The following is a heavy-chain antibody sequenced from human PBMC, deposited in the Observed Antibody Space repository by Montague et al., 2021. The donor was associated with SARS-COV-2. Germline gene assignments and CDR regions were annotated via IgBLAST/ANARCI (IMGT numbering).Heavy chain of an antibody. D-gene: IGHD4-11*01. J-gene: IGHJ6*02. CDR2: IYHSGST. Sequence: SETLSLTCTVFGYSISSGYYWGWIRQPPGKGLEWIGSIYHSGSTYYNPSLKSRVTISVDTSKNQFSLKLSSVTAADTAVYYSAVNSNYYYYYGMDVWGQGTTVTVSS. V-gene: IGHV4-38-2*02. CDR3: AVNSNYYYYYGMDV. CDR1: GYSISSGYY.